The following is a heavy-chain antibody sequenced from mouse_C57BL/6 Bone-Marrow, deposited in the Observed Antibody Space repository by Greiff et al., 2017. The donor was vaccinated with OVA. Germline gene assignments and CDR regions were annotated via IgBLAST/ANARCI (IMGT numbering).Heavy chain of an antibody. CDR3: ARSGGSSQYYFDY. D-gene: IGHD1-1*01. CDR2: IYPGEGDT. CDR1: GYAFSSYW. Sequence: QVQLQQSGAELVKPGASVKISCKASGYAFSSYWMNWVKQRPGKGLEWIGQIYPGEGDTNYNGQFKGKATLTADKSSSTAYLQLSSLSSEDSAVYFCARSGGSSQYYFDYWGQGTTLTVSS. V-gene: IGHV1-80*01. J-gene: IGHJ2*01.